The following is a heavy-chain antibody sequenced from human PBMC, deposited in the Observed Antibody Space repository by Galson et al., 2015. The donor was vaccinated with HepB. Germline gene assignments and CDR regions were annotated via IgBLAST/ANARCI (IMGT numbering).Heavy chain of an antibody. CDR3: AKDPPRYGGYTLYYFDY. Sequence: SLRLSCAASGFTFSSYGMHWVRQAPGKGLEWVAVISYDGSNKYYADSVKGRFTISRDNSKNTLYLQMNSLRAEDTAVYYCAKDPPRYGGYTLYYFDYWGQGTLVTVSS. CDR2: ISYDGSNK. J-gene: IGHJ4*02. CDR1: GFTFSSYG. V-gene: IGHV3-30*18. D-gene: IGHD5-12*01.